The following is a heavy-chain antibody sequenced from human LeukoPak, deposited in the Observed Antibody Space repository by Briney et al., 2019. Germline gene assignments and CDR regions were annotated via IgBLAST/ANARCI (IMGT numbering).Heavy chain of an antibody. J-gene: IGHJ4*02. CDR1: GGSISSCSYY. CDR3: ARHPSY. V-gene: IGHV4-39*01. Sequence: SETLSLTCTVSGGSISSCSYYWGWLRQPPGKGLEWIGSIYYSGSTYYNPSLKSRVTISVDTSKNQFSLKLSPVTAADTAVYYCARHPSYWGQGTLVTVSS. CDR2: IYYSGST.